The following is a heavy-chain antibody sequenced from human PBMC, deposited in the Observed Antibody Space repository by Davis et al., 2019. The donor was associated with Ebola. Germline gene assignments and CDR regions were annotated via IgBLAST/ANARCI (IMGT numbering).Heavy chain of an antibody. Sequence: SETLSLTCGVYGGSFSDYFWSWIRQPPEKGLEWIGEISPHHGDTNYNPSLRGRVAISVDSSKNQFSLKISSVTAADTATYYCARTTKTNIEDSGLGYNSFDSWGQGILVTVSS. J-gene: IGHJ5*01. CDR1: GGSFSDYF. V-gene: IGHV4-34*01. CDR3: ARTTKTNIEDSGLGYNSFDS. CDR2: ISPHHGDT. D-gene: IGHD4-17*01.